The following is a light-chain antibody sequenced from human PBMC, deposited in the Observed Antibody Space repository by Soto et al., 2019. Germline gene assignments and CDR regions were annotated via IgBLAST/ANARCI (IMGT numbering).Light chain of an antibody. CDR1: QSVSSY. Sequence: EIVLTQSPATLSLSPGERATLSCRASQSVSSYLAWYQQKPGQAPSLLIYDASNRATGIPARFSGSGSGTDFTLTISSLELEDFAVYYCQQRSNWLTFGGGTKVEIK. CDR3: QQRSNWLT. J-gene: IGKJ4*01. CDR2: DAS. V-gene: IGKV3-11*01.